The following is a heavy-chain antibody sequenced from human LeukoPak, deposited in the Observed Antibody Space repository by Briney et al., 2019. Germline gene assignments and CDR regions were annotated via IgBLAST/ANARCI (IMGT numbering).Heavy chain of an antibody. CDR1: GYTFTGYY. V-gene: IGHV1-2*06. Sequence: GASVKVSCKASGYTFTGYYMHWVRQAPGQGLEWMGRINPNSGDTNYAQKFQGRVTMTRVTSISTAYMELSRLRSDDTAVYYCAREENSNDGYFQHWGQGTLVTVSS. D-gene: IGHD1-1*01. CDR3: AREENSNDGYFQH. J-gene: IGHJ1*01. CDR2: INPNSGDT.